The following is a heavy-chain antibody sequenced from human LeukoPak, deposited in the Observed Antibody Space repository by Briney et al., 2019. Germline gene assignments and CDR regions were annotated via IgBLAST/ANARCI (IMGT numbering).Heavy chain of an antibody. D-gene: IGHD3-10*01. Sequence: AAVKVPCMVSGYTLTELSMHWVRQPPGKGLEWMGGFDPEDGETIYAQKFQGRVTMTEDTSTDTAYMELSSLRSEDTAVYYCATGLKYHYGSGDNYWGQGTLVTVSS. J-gene: IGHJ4*02. CDR3: ATGLKYHYGSGDNY. CDR2: FDPEDGET. V-gene: IGHV1-24*01. CDR1: GYTLTELS.